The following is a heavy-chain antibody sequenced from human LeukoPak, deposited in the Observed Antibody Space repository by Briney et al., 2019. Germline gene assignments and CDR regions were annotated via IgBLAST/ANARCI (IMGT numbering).Heavy chain of an antibody. CDR2: INTDGSTT. CDR3: ARGRGGSYHY. Sequence: GGSLRLSCAASGFTFSNDWMHWVRQAPGKGLVWVSRINTDGSTTTYAGSVKGRFTISRDNAKNPLYLQMNSLRVEDTAVYYCARGRGGSYHYWGQGTLVTVSS. D-gene: IGHD1-26*01. J-gene: IGHJ4*02. CDR1: GFTFSNDW. V-gene: IGHV3-74*01.